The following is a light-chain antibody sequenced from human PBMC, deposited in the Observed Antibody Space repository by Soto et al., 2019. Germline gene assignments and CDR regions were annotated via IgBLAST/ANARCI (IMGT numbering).Light chain of an antibody. CDR2: GAS. Sequence: EIVMTQSPATLSVSPGERATLSCRASQSVSSILAWYQQKPGQAPRLLIYGASTRATGIPARFSGSGSGTEFTLTISGLQSEDFAVYYCQQYNYWPRTFGQGTQVEIK. V-gene: IGKV3-15*01. CDR1: QSVSSI. J-gene: IGKJ1*01. CDR3: QQYNYWPRT.